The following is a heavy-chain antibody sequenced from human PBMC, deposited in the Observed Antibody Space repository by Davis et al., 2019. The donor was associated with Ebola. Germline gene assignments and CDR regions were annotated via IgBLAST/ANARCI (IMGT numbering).Heavy chain of an antibody. Sequence: PSETLSLTCTVSGASISSSSFYWAWIRQPPGKGLEWIGCLYYRGSTFYNPSLRGRVTISVDTSKNQFSLKLSSVTAADTAVYYCAREIAVARRGSDYWGQGALVTVSS. D-gene: IGHD6-19*01. V-gene: IGHV4-39*07. J-gene: IGHJ4*02. CDR2: LYYRGST. CDR1: GASISSSSFY. CDR3: AREIAVARRGSDY.